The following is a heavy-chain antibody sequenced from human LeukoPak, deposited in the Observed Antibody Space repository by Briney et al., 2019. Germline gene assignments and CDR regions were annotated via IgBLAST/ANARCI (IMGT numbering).Heavy chain of an antibody. Sequence: SETLSLTCTVSGGSISSSSYYWGWIRQPPGKGLEWIGSIYYSGSTYYNPSLKSRSTISVDTCKNQFSLQLRSVTAADTAVYSCEPPGDFDYWGQGTLVTVSS. CDR3: EPPGDFDY. D-gene: IGHD3-10*01. CDR2: IYYSGST. J-gene: IGHJ4*02. CDR1: GGSISSSSYY. V-gene: IGHV4-39*01.